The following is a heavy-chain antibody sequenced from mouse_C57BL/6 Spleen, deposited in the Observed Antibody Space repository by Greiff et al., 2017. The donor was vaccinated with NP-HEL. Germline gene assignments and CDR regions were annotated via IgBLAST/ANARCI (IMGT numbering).Heavy chain of an antibody. V-gene: IGHV6-3*01. CDR3: TGRGGYRYFDV. Sequence: DVKLVESGGGLVQPGGSMKLSCVASGFTFSNYWMNWVRQSPEKGLEWVAQIRLKSDNYATHYAESVKGRFTISRDDSKSSVYLQMNNLRAEDTGIYYCTGRGGYRYFDVWGTGTTVTVSS. CDR1: GFTFSNYW. CDR2: IRLKSDNYAT. D-gene: IGHD1-1*02. J-gene: IGHJ1*03.